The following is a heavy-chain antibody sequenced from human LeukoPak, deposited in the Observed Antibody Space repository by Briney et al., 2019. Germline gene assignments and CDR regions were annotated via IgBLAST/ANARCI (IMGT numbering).Heavy chain of an antibody. CDR2: IIPIFGTA. CDR1: GGTFSSYA. D-gene: IGHD2-15*01. Sequence: SVNVSCTASGGTFSSYAISWVRQAPGQGLEWMGGIIPIFGTANYAQKFQGRVTITADESTSTAYMELSSLRSEDTAVYYCATVAATPFDYWGQGTLVTVSS. J-gene: IGHJ4*02. V-gene: IGHV1-69*13. CDR3: ATVAATPFDY.